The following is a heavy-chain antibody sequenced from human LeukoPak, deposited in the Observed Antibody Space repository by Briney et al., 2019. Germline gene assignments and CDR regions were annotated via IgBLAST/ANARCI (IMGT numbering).Heavy chain of an antibody. J-gene: IGHJ6*03. D-gene: IGHD3-10*01. CDR1: GFTFSNAW. V-gene: IGHV3-15*01. CDR3: TAKNWIGGRDYYYYYMDV. Sequence: GGSLRLSCAASGFTFSNAWMSWVRQAPGKGLEWVGRIKSKTDGGTTDYAAPVKGRFTISRDDSKNTLYLQMNSLKTEDTAVYYCTAKNWIGGRDYYYYYMDVWGKGTTVTVSS. CDR2: IKSKTDGGTT.